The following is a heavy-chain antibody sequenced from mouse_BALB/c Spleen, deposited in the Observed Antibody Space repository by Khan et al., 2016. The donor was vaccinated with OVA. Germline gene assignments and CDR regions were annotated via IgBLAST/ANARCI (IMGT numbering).Heavy chain of an antibody. J-gene: IGHJ4*01. Sequence: QIQLVQSGPELKRPGETVKISCKASGYTFTNYGMNWVKQAPGKGLKWMGWIYTYTGEPTYADDFKGRFAFSLESSASTAYLQINNLTNEDTATYFCARGSSRAMDYWGQGTSVTVSS. V-gene: IGHV9-3-1*01. CDR3: ARGSSRAMDY. CDR1: GYTFTNYG. CDR2: IYTYTGEP. D-gene: IGHD1-1*01.